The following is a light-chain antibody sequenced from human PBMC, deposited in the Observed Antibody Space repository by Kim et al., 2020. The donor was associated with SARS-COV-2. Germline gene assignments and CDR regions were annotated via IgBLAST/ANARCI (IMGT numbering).Light chain of an antibody. V-gene: IGKV3-15*01. CDR2: GAS. CDR1: QRISSS. Sequence: LSPGERATLSGRASQRISSSLAWYQQKPGQAPRVLIYGASARATGIPARFSGSGSGTEFTLTISNLQSEDFAVYYCQQYAYWRAFGQGTRLEIK. CDR3: QQYAYWRA. J-gene: IGKJ5*01.